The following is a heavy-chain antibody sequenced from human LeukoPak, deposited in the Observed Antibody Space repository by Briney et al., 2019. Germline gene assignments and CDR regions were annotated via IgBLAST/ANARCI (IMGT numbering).Heavy chain of an antibody. Sequence: SETLSLTCTVSGDSISSYYWSWIRQPPGKGLEWIGYIYYSGGTDYNPSLKSRVTISVDTSKNQFSLKLRSVAAADTAVYYCARHVTISGPYDASDIWGQGTMVTVSP. CDR3: ARHVTISGPYDASDI. V-gene: IGHV4-59*08. J-gene: IGHJ3*02. CDR2: IYYSGGT. D-gene: IGHD5-24*01. CDR1: GDSISSYY.